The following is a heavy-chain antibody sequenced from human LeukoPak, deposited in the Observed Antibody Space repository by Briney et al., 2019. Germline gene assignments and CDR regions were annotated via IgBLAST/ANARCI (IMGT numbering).Heavy chain of an antibody. J-gene: IGHJ4*02. CDR3: ARAGQSDY. Sequence: PGGSLRLSCAASGFTFSDYYMNWIRQAPGKGLEWVSSISGGSRTMNYADSVKGRFTTSRDNAKNSLFLQVNSPRAEDTAVYYCARAGQSDYWGQGTLVTVSS. V-gene: IGHV3-11*01. CDR2: ISGGSRTM. CDR1: GFTFSDYY.